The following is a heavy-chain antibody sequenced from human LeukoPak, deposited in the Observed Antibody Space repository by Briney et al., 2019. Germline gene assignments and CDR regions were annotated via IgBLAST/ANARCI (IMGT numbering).Heavy chain of an antibody. D-gene: IGHD5-18*01. CDR3: VRTLARYTYGPFDY. Sequence: ASVKVSCKASGYTFTGYYMHWVRQAPGQGLEWMGWINPYSGATNYAQKFQGRVTMTRDTSISTAYMDLSSLKSDDTAVYYCVRTLARYTYGPFDYWAQGTLVTVSS. J-gene: IGHJ4*02. CDR1: GYTFTGYY. V-gene: IGHV1-2*02. CDR2: INPYSGAT.